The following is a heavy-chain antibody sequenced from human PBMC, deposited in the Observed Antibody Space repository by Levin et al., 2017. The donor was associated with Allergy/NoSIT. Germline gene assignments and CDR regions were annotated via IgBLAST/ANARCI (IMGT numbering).Heavy chain of an antibody. J-gene: IGHJ6*02. D-gene: IGHD6-19*01. CDR1: GFTFSDHY. V-gene: IGHV3-72*01. CDR2: TRNRANSYTT. CDR3: ARVVAVAGHYGLDV. Sequence: GGSLRLSCAASGFTFSDHYMDWVRLPPGKGLEWVGRTRNRANSYTTEYAASVKGRFTISRDDSKNLLYLQMNSLQTEDTAVYYCARVVAVAGHYGLDVWGQGTTVTVSS.